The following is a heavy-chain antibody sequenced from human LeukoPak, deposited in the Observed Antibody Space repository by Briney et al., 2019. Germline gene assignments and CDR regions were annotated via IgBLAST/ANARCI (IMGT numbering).Heavy chain of an antibody. D-gene: IGHD2-15*01. CDR1: GFTFSDYG. CDR2: IRYDGSNK. Sequence: GGSLRLSCAATGFTFSDYGIHWVRQAPGKGLEWVAFIRYDGSNKYYADSVKGRFTISRDNSKNTLYLQMNSLRPEDTAMYYCARVLPEVAPYYFDYWGQGTLVTVSS. V-gene: IGHV3-30*02. J-gene: IGHJ4*02. CDR3: ARVLPEVAPYYFDY.